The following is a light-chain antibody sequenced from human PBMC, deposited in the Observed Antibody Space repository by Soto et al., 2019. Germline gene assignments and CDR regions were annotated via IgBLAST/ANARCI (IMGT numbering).Light chain of an antibody. CDR2: DAV. CDR3: QQYETFSET. Sequence: DIQLTRSLSTLSGSVGDPVTVTCRARQSVSGWWAWYQQKPGEDPKLLIYDAVALPRGFPSRFSGRGSGTNFTLTIASLQPDDFATYYCQQYETFSETFGPGTKVDI. V-gene: IGKV1-5*01. J-gene: IGKJ1*01. CDR1: QSVSGW.